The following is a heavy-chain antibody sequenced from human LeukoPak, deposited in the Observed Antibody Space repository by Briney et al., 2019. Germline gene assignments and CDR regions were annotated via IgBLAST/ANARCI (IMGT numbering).Heavy chain of an antibody. CDR3: ARIIGISGTYPTDY. D-gene: IGHD1-26*01. J-gene: IGHJ4*02. CDR1: GFSFSKYS. V-gene: IGHV3-21*06. CDR2: ISSTSTYI. Sequence: KPGGSLRLSCVASGFSFSKYSMNWVRQAPGKGLEWVSSISSTSTYIYYSDSMKGRFIISRDNARNSLYLEMNSLRAEDTAVYYCARIIGISGTYPTDYWGQGTLVTVSS.